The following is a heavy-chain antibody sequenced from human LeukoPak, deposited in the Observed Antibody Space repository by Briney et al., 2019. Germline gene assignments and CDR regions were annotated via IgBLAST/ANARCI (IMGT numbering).Heavy chain of an antibody. D-gene: IGHD6-13*01. Sequence: GGSLRLSCAASGFTFSRFGMHWVRQAPGKGLEWVSSISSSSSYIYYADSVKGRFTISRDNAKNSLYLQMNSLRVEDTAVYYCARDKMQQSTEGSNFDHWGQGTLVTVSS. CDR3: ARDKMQQSTEGSNFDH. CDR2: ISSSSSYI. CDR1: GFTFSRFG. J-gene: IGHJ4*02. V-gene: IGHV3-21*01.